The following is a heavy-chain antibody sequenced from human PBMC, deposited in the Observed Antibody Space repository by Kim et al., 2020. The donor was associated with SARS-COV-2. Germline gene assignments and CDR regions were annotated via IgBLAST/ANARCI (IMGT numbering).Heavy chain of an antibody. Sequence: GGSLRLSCAVSGFSLSNYGMHWVRQAPGKGLQWVAVIWYDGSNKYYADSMKGRFTISRDTSKNTLYLQMNSLRAEDTALYYCARDGGYGMDVWGQGTTVTVSS. V-gene: IGHV3-33*01. CDR3: ARDGGYGMDV. CDR1: GFSLSNYG. J-gene: IGHJ6*02. CDR2: IWYDGSNK. D-gene: IGHD3-3*01.